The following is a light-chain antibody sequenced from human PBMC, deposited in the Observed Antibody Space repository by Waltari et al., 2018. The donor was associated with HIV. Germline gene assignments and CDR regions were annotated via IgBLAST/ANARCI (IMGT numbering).Light chain of an antibody. CDR3: QVWDSSIEVV. CDR1: KIRSKS. Sequence: SYVLTQPPSVSVAPGQTARITCGGNKIRSKSVNWYQQKPGQAPVLVVYDDTDRPSGNPERFSGSNSGNAATLAISRGEAGDEADYYCQVWDSSIEVVFGGGTKLTVL. J-gene: IGLJ3*02. CDR2: DDT. V-gene: IGLV3-21*02.